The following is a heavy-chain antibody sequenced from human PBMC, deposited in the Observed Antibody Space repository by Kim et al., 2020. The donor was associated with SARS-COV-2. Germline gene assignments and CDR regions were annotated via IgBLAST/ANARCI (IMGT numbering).Heavy chain of an antibody. Sequence: SETLSLTCIVSGGSISSYYWSWIRQPPGKGLECIGYIYYSGSTNYNPSLKSRVTISVDTSKNQFSLKLSSVTAADTAVYYCATQQRSFAFDIWGQGTMVTVSS. CDR3: ATQQRSFAFDI. V-gene: IGHV4-59*01. CDR1: GGSISSYY. J-gene: IGHJ3*02. D-gene: IGHD6-13*01. CDR2: IYYSGST.